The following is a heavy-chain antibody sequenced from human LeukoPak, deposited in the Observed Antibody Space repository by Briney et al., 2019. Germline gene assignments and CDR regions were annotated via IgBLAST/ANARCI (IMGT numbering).Heavy chain of an antibody. J-gene: IGHJ4*02. CDR2: INPNSGGT. CDR3: ARPMRQRWLASSFDY. D-gene: IGHD6-19*01. CDR1: GYTFTGYY. V-gene: IGHV1-2*02. Sequence: ASVKVSCRASGYTFTGYYMHWVRQAPGQGLEWMGWINPNSGGTNYAQKFRGRVTMTRDTSISTVYMELSRLRSDDTAVYYCARPMRQRWLASSFDYWGQGTLVTVSS.